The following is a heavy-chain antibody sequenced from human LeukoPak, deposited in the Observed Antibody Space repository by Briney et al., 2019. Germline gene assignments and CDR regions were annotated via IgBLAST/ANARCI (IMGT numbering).Heavy chain of an antibody. CDR3: ARERASIAAAGTAYMDV. Sequence: ASVKVSCKASGYTFTGYYMHWLRQAPGQGLEWMGWINPNSGGTNYAQKFQGRVTMTRDTSISTAYMELSRLRSDDTAVYYCARERASIAAAGTAYMDVWGKGTTVTVSS. V-gene: IGHV1-2*02. CDR1: GYTFTGYY. D-gene: IGHD6-13*01. J-gene: IGHJ6*03. CDR2: INPNSGGT.